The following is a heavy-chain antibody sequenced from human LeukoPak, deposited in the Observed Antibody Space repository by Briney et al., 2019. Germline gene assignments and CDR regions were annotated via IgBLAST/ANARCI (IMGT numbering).Heavy chain of an antibody. J-gene: IGHJ3*02. CDR3: ARLPPGPLDAFDI. Sequence: SETLSLTCTVSGGSISSYYWSWIWQPPGKGLEWIGYIYYSGSTYYNPSLKSRVTISVDTSKNQFSLKLSSVTAADTAVYYCARLPPGPLDAFDIWGQGTMVTVSS. CDR1: GGSISSYY. CDR2: IYYSGST. V-gene: IGHV4-59*01.